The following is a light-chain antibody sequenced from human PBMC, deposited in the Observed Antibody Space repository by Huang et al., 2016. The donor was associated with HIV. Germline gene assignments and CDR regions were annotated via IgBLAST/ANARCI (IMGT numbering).Light chain of an antibody. CDR3: QQFSDFF. CDR2: ATS. Sequence: IQLTQFPSSLSASVGDRVSITCRASQDINNNLAWYQQKPGKAPKLRIYATSTLQNGVPSRFSGRGSGTVFILTINNQQPEDFATYYCQQFSDFFFGPGTRVDVK. V-gene: IGKV1-9*01. CDR1: QDINNN. J-gene: IGKJ3*01.